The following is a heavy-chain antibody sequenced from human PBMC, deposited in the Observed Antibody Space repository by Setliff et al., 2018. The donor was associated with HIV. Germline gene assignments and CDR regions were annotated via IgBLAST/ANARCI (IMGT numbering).Heavy chain of an antibody. CDR3: TRDPVGAVLSYFDY. CDR2: ITASGPNT. V-gene: IGHV3-23*01. Sequence: GGSLRLSCAASGFTFSNAWLSWVRQAPGKGLEWVSGITASGPNTYYTDSVKGRFTISRDNSKNTLYLQMNSLRAEDMAIYYCTRDPVGAVLSYFDYWGQGSLVTVSS. J-gene: IGHJ4*02. D-gene: IGHD1-26*01. CDR1: GFTFSNAW.